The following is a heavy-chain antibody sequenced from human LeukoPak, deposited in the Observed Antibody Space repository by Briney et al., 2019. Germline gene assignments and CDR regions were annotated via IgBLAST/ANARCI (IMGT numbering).Heavy chain of an antibody. V-gene: IGHV4-34*01. CDR3: VEFPPYYYYYGMDV. Sequence: SETLSLTCAVYGGSFSSYYWSWIRQPPGKGLEWIGEINHSGSTNYNPSLKSRVTISVDTSKNQFSLKLSSVTAADTAVYYCVEFPPYYYYYGMDVWGQGTTVTVSS. J-gene: IGHJ6*02. CDR2: INHSGST. D-gene: IGHD3-10*01. CDR1: GGSFSSYY.